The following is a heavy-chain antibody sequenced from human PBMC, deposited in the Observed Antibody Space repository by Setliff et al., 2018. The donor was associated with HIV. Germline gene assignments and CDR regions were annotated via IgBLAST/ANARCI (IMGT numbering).Heavy chain of an antibody. CDR2: VYSTGSI. Sequence: SETLSLTCTVSGGSMSRFYWTWIRQPPGKGLEWIGFVYSTGSINYSPSFRGRLTISLDTSENQFSLHLTSVTAADTAVYYCAKDIPGPAINSGRVKNWFDPWGEGTLVTVSS. J-gene: IGHJ5*02. V-gene: IGHV4-59*01. CDR1: GGSMSRFY. D-gene: IGHD6-19*01. CDR3: AKDIPGPAINSGRVKNWFDP.